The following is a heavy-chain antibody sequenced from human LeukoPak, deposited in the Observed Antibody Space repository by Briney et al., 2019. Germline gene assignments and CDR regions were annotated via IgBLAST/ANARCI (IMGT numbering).Heavy chain of an antibody. CDR2: IYYSGST. D-gene: IGHD2-2*01. Sequence: SETLSLTCTVSGGSISSSSYYWGWIRQPPGKGLEWIGSIYYSGSTYYNPSLKSRVTISVDTSKNQFSLKLSSVTAADTAVYYCARDLGTSLEGAFDIWGQGTMVTVSS. V-gene: IGHV4-39*07. CDR3: ARDLGTSLEGAFDI. CDR1: GGSISSSSYY. J-gene: IGHJ3*02.